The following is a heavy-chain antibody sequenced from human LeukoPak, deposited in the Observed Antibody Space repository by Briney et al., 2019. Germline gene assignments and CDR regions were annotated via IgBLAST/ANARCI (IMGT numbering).Heavy chain of an antibody. Sequence: GGSLRLSCAASGFTFGDYWMNWVRQPPGKGLEWVANIKQDGSEKNYVDSVKGRFTISRDNAKNSLYLQMNSLRAEETAVYYCAREILAWDSSGYYSDAFDIWGQGTMVTVFS. CDR1: GFTFGDYW. D-gene: IGHD3-22*01. CDR3: AREILAWDSSGYYSDAFDI. J-gene: IGHJ3*02. V-gene: IGHV3-7*01. CDR2: IKQDGSEK.